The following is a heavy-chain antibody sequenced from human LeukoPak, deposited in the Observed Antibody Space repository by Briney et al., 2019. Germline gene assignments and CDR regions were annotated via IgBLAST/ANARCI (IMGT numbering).Heavy chain of an antibody. D-gene: IGHD2-2*01. V-gene: IGHV3-21*01. Sequence: PGGSLRLSCAASGFTFSSYSMNWVRQAPGKGLEWVSSISSSSSYIYYADSVKGRFTISRDNAKNSLYLQMNSLRAEDTAVYYCAGPMVSSTSYEDYWGQGTLVTVS. CDR3: AGPMVSSTSYEDY. J-gene: IGHJ4*02. CDR1: GFTFSSYS. CDR2: ISSSSSYI.